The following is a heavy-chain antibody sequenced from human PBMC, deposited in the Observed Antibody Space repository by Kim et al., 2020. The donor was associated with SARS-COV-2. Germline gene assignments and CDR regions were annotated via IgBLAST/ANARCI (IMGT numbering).Heavy chain of an antibody. D-gene: IGHD3-10*01. V-gene: IGHV4-59*13. J-gene: IGHJ6*02. CDR2: IYYSGKTNT. CDR3: ATRRVGPGSTYYGMEV. CDR1: GASISTSF. Sequence: SETLSLTCSVSGASISTSFWTWIRQPPGKGLEWIGFIYYSGKTNTNYKPSLQSRVTMSLDMSNRQIFLRLSSVTAADTAVYYCATRRVGPGSTYYGMEVWGRGTTVTVAS.